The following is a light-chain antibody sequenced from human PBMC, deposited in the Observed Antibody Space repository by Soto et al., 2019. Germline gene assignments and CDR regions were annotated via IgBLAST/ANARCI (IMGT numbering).Light chain of an antibody. CDR2: GAS. CDR1: QSVSSN. V-gene: IGKV3D-15*01. Sequence: EIVMTQSPATLSVSPGERATLSCRASQSVSSNLAWYQQKPGQAPRLLIYGASTRATGIPARFSGSGSGTEFTLTISSLQSEDFAVYYCQQYNSWPPLMCTFGQGTKLEI. J-gene: IGKJ2*02. CDR3: QQYNSWPPLMCT.